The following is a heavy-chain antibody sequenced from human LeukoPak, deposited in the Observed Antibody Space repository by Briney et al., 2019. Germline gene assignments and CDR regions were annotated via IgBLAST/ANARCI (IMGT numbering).Heavy chain of an antibody. CDR1: GFTFSSYG. D-gene: IGHD5-12*01. CDR2: IGGGGGST. V-gene: IGHV3-23*01. Sequence: GGSLRLSCAASGFTFSSYGMSWVRQAPGKGLEWVSTIGGGGGSTYHADSVKGRFTISRDDSKNTLYLQMNSPRAEDTAVYYCAKKISGYDYNYYYGMDVWGQGTTVTVSS. J-gene: IGHJ6*02. CDR3: AKKISGYDYNYYYGMDV.